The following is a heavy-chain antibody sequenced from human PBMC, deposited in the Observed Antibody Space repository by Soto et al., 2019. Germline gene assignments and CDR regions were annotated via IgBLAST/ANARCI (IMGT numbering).Heavy chain of an antibody. CDR2: IWYDGSNK. Sequence: HPGGSLRLSCAASGFTFSSYGMHWVRQAPGKGLEWVAVIWYDGSNKYYADSVKGRFTISRDNSKNTLYLQMNSLRAEDTAVYYCARESRKNYYDSSGYLAYNWFDPWGQGTLVTVSS. CDR3: ARESRKNYYDSSGYLAYNWFDP. D-gene: IGHD3-22*01. J-gene: IGHJ5*02. CDR1: GFTFSSYG. V-gene: IGHV3-33*01.